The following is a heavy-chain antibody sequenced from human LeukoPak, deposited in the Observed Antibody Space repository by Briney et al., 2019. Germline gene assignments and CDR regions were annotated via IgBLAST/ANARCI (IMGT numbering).Heavy chain of an antibody. D-gene: IGHD3-9*01. CDR3: ARDFRYYDILTGYYNVPRDY. J-gene: IGHJ4*02. CDR1: GFTFSSYA. CDR2: ISGSGGST. V-gene: IGHV3-23*01. Sequence: GGSLRLSCAASGFTFSSYAMSWVRQAPGKGLEWVSAISGSGGSTYYADSVKGRFTISRDNAKNSLYLQMNSLRAEDTAVYYCARDFRYYDILTGYYNVPRDYWGQGTLVTVSS.